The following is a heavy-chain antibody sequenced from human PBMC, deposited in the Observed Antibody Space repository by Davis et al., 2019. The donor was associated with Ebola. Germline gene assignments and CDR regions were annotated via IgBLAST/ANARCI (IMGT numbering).Heavy chain of an antibody. CDR3: ASRSSPLLRPHYYYYGMDV. D-gene: IGHD2-15*01. V-gene: IGHV4-34*01. Sequence: SETLSLTCAVYGGSFSGYYWSWIRQPPGKGLEWIGEINHSGSTNYNPSLKSRFTISVDTSKNQFSLKLSSVTAADTAVYYCASRSSPLLRPHYYYYGMDVWGQGTTVTVSS. J-gene: IGHJ6*02. CDR2: INHSGST. CDR1: GGSFSGYY.